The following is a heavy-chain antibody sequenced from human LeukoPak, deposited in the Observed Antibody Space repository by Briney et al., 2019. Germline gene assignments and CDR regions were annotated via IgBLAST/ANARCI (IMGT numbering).Heavy chain of an antibody. CDR2: IKQDGSEK. J-gene: IGHJ4*02. D-gene: IGHD4-17*01. CDR3: AREGNYGDYENDY. Sequence: PGGSLRLSCAASGFTFSSYWMSWVRQAPGEGLEWVANIKQDGSEKYYVDSVKGRFTIPRGNAKNSLYLQMNSLRAEDTAVYYCAREGNYGDYENDYWGQGTLVTVSS. V-gene: IGHV3-7*01. CDR1: GFTFSSYW.